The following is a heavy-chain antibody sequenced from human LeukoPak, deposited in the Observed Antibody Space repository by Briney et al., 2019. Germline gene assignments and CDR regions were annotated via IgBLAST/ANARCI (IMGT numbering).Heavy chain of an antibody. J-gene: IGHJ4*02. Sequence: GGSLRLSCAASGFTFSSYAMSWVRQAPGKGLEWVSAISGSGGSTYYADSVKGRFTISRDNSKNTLYLQMNSLRAEDTAVYYCAKVHSGSYHDGYYFDYWGQGTLVTVSS. CDR1: GFTFSSYA. CDR3: AKVHSGSYHDGYYFDY. CDR2: ISGSGGST. D-gene: IGHD1-26*01. V-gene: IGHV3-23*01.